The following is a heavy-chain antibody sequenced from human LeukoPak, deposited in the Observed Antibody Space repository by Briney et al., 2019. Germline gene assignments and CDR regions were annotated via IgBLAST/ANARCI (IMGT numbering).Heavy chain of an antibody. CDR3: ARRPGVAAYYYYYMDV. CDR1: GFTFSSYS. J-gene: IGHJ6*03. CDR2: INWNGGST. D-gene: IGHD7-27*01. Sequence: GGSLRLSCAASGFTFSSYSMNWVRQAPGKGLEWVSGINWNGGSTGYADSVKGRFTISRDNAKNSLYMQMNSLRAEDTALYYCARRPGVAAYYYYYMDVWGKGTTVTVSS. V-gene: IGHV3-20*04.